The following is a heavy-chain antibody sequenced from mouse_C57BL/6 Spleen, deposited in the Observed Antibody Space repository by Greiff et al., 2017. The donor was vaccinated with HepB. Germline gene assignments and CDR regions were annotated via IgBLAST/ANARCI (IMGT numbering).Heavy chain of an antibody. CDR1: GFTFSNYW. J-gene: IGHJ4*01. V-gene: IGHV6-3*01. Sequence: EVKVEESGGGLVQPGGSMKLSCVASGFTFSNYWMNWVRQSPEKGLEWVAQIRLKSDNYATHYAESVKGRFTISRDDSKSSVYLQMNNLRAEDTGIYYCTGGLHYAMDYWGQGTSVTVSS. CDR2: IRLKSDNYAT. CDR3: TGGLHYAMDY.